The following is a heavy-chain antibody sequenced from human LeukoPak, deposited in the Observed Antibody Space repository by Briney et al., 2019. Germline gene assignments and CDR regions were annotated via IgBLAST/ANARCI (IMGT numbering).Heavy chain of an antibody. Sequence: PGGSLRLSCAASGFTVSSNYMSCVRQAPGKGLEWVSVIYSGGSTYYADSVKGRFTVSRDNSKNTLYRQMNSLRAEDTAVYYCARVSLRGEVRGVTYGMDVWGQGTTVTVSS. J-gene: IGHJ6*02. CDR2: IYSGGST. CDR3: ARVSLRGEVRGVTYGMDV. CDR1: GFTVSSNY. D-gene: IGHD3-10*01. V-gene: IGHV3-53*01.